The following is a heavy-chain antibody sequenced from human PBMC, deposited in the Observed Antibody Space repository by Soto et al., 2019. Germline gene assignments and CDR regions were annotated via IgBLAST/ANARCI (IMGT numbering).Heavy chain of an antibody. CDR3: TADSYSSIIVVRFDY. CDR1: GFTFNNAW. CDR2: IKSKTDGGTP. Sequence: EVQLVESGGGLVKPGGSLRLSCAASGFTFNNAWINWVRQAPGKGLEWVGRIKSKTDGGTPDYAAPEKGRFAISRDDSKNMVYLQMNSLKTEDTAIYYCTADSYSSIIVVRFDYWGQGTLVTVSS. J-gene: IGHJ4*02. V-gene: IGHV3-15*07. D-gene: IGHD3-22*01.